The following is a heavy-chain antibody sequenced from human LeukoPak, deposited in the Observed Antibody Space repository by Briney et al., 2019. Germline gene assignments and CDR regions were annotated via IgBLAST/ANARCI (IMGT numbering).Heavy chain of an antibody. CDR2: INPNSGGK. V-gene: IGHV1-2*02. Sequence: ASVKVSFTASGYTFTVYYMHWVRQAPGQGLEWVGWINPNSGGKNYAQKFQGRVTMTRDTSISTAYMELSRLRSDDTAVYYCARGGRITMIVATVAWGQGTLVTVSS. D-gene: IGHD3-22*01. CDR1: GYTFTVYY. CDR3: ARGGRITMIVATVA. J-gene: IGHJ5*02.